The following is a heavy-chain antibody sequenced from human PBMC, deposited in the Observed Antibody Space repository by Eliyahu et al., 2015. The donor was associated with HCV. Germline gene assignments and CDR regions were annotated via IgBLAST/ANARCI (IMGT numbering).Heavy chain of an antibody. D-gene: IGHD6-19*01. CDR3: ASGGGGIAVAGTGGWFDP. J-gene: IGHJ5*02. Sequence: QVQLQESGPGLVKPSETLSLPXXVSGGSIPTYXWSWXRHPPGKGLEWIGYFHYSGSTNYNPSLKRRVTISVDTSKNQFSLNLTSVTAADTAVYYCASGGGGIAVAGTGGWFDPWGQGTLVTVSS. CDR1: GGSIPTYX. CDR2: FHYSGST. V-gene: IGHV4-59*01.